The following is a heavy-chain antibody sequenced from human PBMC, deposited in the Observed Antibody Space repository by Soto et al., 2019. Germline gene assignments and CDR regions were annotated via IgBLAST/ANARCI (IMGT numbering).Heavy chain of an antibody. CDR2: VSYDGANE. J-gene: IGHJ4*02. CDR1: GFTFSSYG. D-gene: IGHD1-26*01. V-gene: IGHV3-30*18. Sequence: QGQLVESGGGVVQPGRSLRLSCAASGFTFSSYGMHWVRQPPGKGLEWVAVVSYDGANEAYADSVKGRFTVSRDNSKNTVFLQMNSLRAEDTAVYYCAKSKSGVGPYQLQRFFDYWGQGALVAVSS. CDR3: AKSKSGVGPYQLQRFFDY.